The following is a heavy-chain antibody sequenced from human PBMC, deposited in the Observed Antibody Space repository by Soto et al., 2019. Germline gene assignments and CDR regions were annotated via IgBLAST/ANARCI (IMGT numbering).Heavy chain of an antibody. CDR2: INPNSRGT. CDR1: GYTFTDYF. V-gene: IGHV1-2*02. Sequence: RASVKVSCKASGYTFTDYFIHWVRQAPGQGFEWMGWINPNSRGTNYAQKFQGRVTMTRDTSNGTAYMELRGLTSDDTAVYYCARVTLKAGNWFDPWGQGTLVTVSS. CDR3: ARVTLKAGNWFDP. J-gene: IGHJ5*02.